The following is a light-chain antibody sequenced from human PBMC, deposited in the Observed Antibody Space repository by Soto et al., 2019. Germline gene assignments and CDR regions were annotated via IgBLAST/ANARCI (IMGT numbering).Light chain of an antibody. V-gene: IGKV3-20*01. CDR3: QQDTSSAGWT. Sequence: EIVLTQSPGTLSLSPGERATLSCRTSQSVSNNYLAWYQQKPGQAPRLLIYGVSNRATGIPDRFSGSGSGTGFTLTISRREPEDEVVDYYQQDTSSAGWTFGQGTKVEVK. J-gene: IGKJ1*01. CDR2: GVS. CDR1: QSVSNNY.